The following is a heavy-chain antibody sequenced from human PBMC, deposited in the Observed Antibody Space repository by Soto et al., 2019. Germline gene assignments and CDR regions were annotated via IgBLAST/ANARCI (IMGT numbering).Heavy chain of an antibody. CDR3: ARDHHYGSGSPRYYYYYGMDV. Sequence: GSSVKVSCKASGGTFSSYAISWVRQAPGQGLEWMGGIIPIFGTANYAQKFQGRVTITTDESTSTAYMELSSLRSEDTAVYYCARDHHYGSGSPRYYYYYGMDVWGQGTTVTVSS. CDR2: IIPIFGTA. V-gene: IGHV1-69*05. CDR1: GGTFSSYA. J-gene: IGHJ6*02. D-gene: IGHD3-10*01.